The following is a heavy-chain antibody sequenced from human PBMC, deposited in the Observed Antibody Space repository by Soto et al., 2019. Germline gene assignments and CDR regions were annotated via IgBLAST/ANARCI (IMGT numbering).Heavy chain of an antibody. Sequence: QLQLQEAGPGLVKPSETLSLTCTVSGGSISSSSYYWGWIRQPPGKGLEWIGSIYCSGSTYYNPSLKSRVTISVDTSKNQFTLKLSSVTAADTAVYYCARQNWGYSSSAPVDYWGQGTLVTVSS. J-gene: IGHJ4*02. CDR3: ARQNWGYSSSAPVDY. D-gene: IGHD6-6*01. V-gene: IGHV4-39*01. CDR1: GGSISSSSYY. CDR2: IYCSGST.